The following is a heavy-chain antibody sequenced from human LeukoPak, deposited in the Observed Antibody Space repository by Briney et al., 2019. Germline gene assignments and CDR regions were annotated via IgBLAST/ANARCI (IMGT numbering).Heavy chain of an antibody. V-gene: IGHV4-34*01. CDR2: INHSGST. D-gene: IGHD3-3*01. CDR3: ARGYDFWSGCFDY. J-gene: IGHJ4*02. Sequence: PSETLSLTCAVYGGSFSGYYWSWIRQPPGKGLEWIGEINHSGSTNYNPSLKSRVTISVDTSKNQFSLKLSSVTAADTAVYYCARGYDFWSGCFDYWGQGTLVTVSS. CDR1: GGSFSGYY.